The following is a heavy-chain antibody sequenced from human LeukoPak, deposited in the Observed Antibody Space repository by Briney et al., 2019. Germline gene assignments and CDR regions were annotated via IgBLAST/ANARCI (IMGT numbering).Heavy chain of an antibody. CDR3: ARKRRGYSYVV. CDR2: INHSGST. Sequence: SETLSLTCAVYGGSFSGYYWSWIRQPPGKGLEWIGEINHSGSTNYNPSLKSRVTISVDTSKNQFSLKLSSVTAADTAVYYCARKRRGYSYVVWGQGTLVTVSS. CDR1: GGSFSGYY. D-gene: IGHD5-18*01. V-gene: IGHV4-34*01. J-gene: IGHJ4*02.